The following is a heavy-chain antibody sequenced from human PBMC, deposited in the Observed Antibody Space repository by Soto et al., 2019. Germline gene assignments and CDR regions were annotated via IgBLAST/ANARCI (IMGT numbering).Heavy chain of an antibody. CDR1: GFTFSSYG. J-gene: IGHJ4*02. Sequence: QVQLVESGGGVVQPGRSLRLSCAASGFTFSSYGMHWVRQAPGKGLEWVAVISYDGSNKYYADSVKGRFTISRDNSKNTLYLQMNSLRAEDTAVYYCAKEELKYRGSYYPVDYWGQGTLVTVSS. CDR3: AKEELKYRGSYYPVDY. V-gene: IGHV3-30*18. D-gene: IGHD1-26*01. CDR2: ISYDGSNK.